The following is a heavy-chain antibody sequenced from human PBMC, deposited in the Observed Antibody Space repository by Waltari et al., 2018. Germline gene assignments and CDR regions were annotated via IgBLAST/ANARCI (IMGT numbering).Heavy chain of an antibody. J-gene: IGHJ4*02. Sequence: QVRLEPSGGGVVQPGGSVSLSCAATGFTFTDHGMLWGGQAPGMGLEWVSLIWHDGTYNYYADFVKGRFSISRDNSKNMVYLQMNGLRAEDTAVYFCASMATTSDFDYWGQGALVTVSS. CDR1: GFTFTDHG. CDR2: IWHDGTYN. D-gene: IGHD4-17*01. CDR3: ASMATTSDFDY. V-gene: IGHV3-33*01.